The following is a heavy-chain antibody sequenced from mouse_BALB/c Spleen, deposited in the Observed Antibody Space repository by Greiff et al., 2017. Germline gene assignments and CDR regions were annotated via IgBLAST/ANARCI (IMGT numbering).Heavy chain of an antibody. CDR1: GYTFTDYN. D-gene: IGHD2-1*01. V-gene: IGHV1S29*02. CDR2: IYPYNGGT. CDR3: ARGDGNYVPHYYAMDH. Sequence: EVKLQESGPELVKPGASVKISCKASGYTFTDYNMHWVKQSHGKSLEWIGYIYPYNGGTGYNQKFKSKATLTVDNSSSTAYMELRSLTSEDSAVYYCARGDGNYVPHYYAMDHWGQGTSVTVSS. J-gene: IGHJ4*01.